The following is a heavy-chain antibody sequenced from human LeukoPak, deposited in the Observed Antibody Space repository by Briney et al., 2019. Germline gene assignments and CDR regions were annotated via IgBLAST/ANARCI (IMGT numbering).Heavy chain of an antibody. D-gene: IGHD3-3*01. V-gene: IGHV4-30-4*01. CDR2: IYYSGST. Sequence: IGYIYYSGSTYYNPSLKSRVTISVDTSKNQFSLKLSSVTAADTAVYYCASYDFWSGYYDYWGQGTLVTVSS. CDR3: ASYDFWSGYYDY. J-gene: IGHJ4*02.